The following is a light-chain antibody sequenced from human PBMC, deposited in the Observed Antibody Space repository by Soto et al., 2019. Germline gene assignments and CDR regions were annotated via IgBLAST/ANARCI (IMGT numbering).Light chain of an antibody. CDR1: QSILDRSKNKYY. CDR3: QQYFSSPWT. Sequence: DIVMTQSPDSLAVSLGERATFNCKSSQSILDRSKNKYYLAWYQQKSGQPPKLLIYWASLRESGVPDRFTGSGSGTDFTLNISSLQPEHVALYYCQQYFSSPWTFGHGTKVDIK. V-gene: IGKV4-1*01. J-gene: IGKJ1*01. CDR2: WAS.